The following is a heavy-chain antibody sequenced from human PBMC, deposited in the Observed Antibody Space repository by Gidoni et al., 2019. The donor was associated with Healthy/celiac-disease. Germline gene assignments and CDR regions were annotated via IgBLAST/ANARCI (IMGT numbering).Heavy chain of an antibody. D-gene: IGHD3-16*01. Sequence: QVQLQESGPGLVKPSETLSLTCTVSGGSISSYYWSWIRQPPGKGLEWIGYIYYSGSTNYNPSLKSRVTISVDTSKNQFSLKLSSVTAADTAVYYCARPGLPGGNYYGMDVWGQGTTVTVSS. CDR2: IYYSGST. V-gene: IGHV4-59*01. J-gene: IGHJ6*02. CDR1: GGSISSYY. CDR3: ARPGLPGGNYYGMDV.